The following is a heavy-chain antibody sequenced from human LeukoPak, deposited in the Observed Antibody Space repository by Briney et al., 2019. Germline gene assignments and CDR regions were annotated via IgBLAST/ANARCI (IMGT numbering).Heavy chain of an antibody. V-gene: IGHV1-2*02. J-gene: IGHJ3*02. CDR2: INPNSGGT. CDR3: ARGPRIAARPNDAFDI. Sequence: ASVTVSCKASGYTFTGYYMHWVRQAPGQGLEWMGWINPNSGGTNYAQKFQGRVTMTRDTSISTAYMELSRLRSDDTAVYYCARGPRIAARPNDAFDIWGQGTMVTVSS. CDR1: GYTFTGYY. D-gene: IGHD6-6*01.